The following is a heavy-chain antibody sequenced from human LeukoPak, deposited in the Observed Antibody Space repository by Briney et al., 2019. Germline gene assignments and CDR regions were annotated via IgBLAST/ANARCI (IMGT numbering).Heavy chain of an antibody. CDR3: ARWGTGFDY. J-gene: IGHJ4*02. CDR1: GYSISSGYY. CDR2: INHSGST. Sequence: SETLSLTCTVSGYSISSGYYWGWIRQPPGKGLEWIGEINHSGSTNYNPSLKSRVTISVDTSKNQFSLKLSSVTAADTAVYYCARWGTGFDYWGQGTLVTVSS. D-gene: IGHD3-16*01. V-gene: IGHV4-38-2*02.